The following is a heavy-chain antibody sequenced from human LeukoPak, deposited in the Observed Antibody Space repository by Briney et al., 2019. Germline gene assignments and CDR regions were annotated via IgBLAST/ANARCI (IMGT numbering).Heavy chain of an antibody. V-gene: IGHV1-8*01. D-gene: IGHD3-3*01. Sequence: ASVKVSCKASGYTFTSYDFNWVRQAPGQGLEWLGWMNPNSGNTGYAQRFQGRVTMTRNTSISTAYMELSSLRSEDTAVYYCARGGRITIFGVVINDSEYFQHWGQGTLVTVSS. CDR2: MNPNSGNT. J-gene: IGHJ1*01. CDR1: GYTFTSYD. CDR3: ARGGRITIFGVVINDSEYFQH.